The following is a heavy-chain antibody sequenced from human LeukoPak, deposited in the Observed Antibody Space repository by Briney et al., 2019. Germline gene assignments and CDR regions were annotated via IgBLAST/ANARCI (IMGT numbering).Heavy chain of an antibody. V-gene: IGHV3-21*01. D-gene: IGHD2-15*01. CDR3: ARAYCSGGSCPSHFDY. J-gene: IGHJ4*02. CDR2: ISSSSSYI. CDR1: GFTFSSYS. Sequence: GGSLRLSCAASGFTFSSYSVNWVRQAPGKGLEWVSSISSSSSYIYYADSVKGRFTISRDNAKNSLYLQMNSLRAEDTAVYYCARAYCSGGSCPSHFDYWGQGTLVTVSS.